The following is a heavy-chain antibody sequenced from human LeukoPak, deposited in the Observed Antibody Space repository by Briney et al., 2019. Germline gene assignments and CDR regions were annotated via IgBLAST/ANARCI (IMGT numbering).Heavy chain of an antibody. CDR1: GGSISSYY. CDR3: ARRVAADGSFGY. J-gene: IGHJ4*02. CDR2: IYTSGST. V-gene: IGHV4-4*09. D-gene: IGHD6-13*01. Sequence: SETLSLTCTVSGGSISSYYWSWIRQPPGKGLEWIGYIYTSGSTNYNPAPKSRVTISVDTSKNQFSLKLTSVTAADTAVYYCARRVAADGSFGYWGQGTLVTVSS.